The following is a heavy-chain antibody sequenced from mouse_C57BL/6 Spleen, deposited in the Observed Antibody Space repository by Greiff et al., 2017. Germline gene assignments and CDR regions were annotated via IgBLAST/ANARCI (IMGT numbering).Heavy chain of an antibody. CDR3: ARSPFYDGYHYVPDY. J-gene: IGHJ2*01. D-gene: IGHD2-3*01. CDR2: IYPGDGDT. CDR1: GYAFSSSW. V-gene: IGHV1-82*01. Sequence: QVQLKQSGPELVKPGASVKISCKASGYAFSSSWMNWVKQRPGKGLEWIGRIYPGDGDTNYNGKFKGKATLTADKSSSTAYMQLSSLTSEDSAVYFCARSPFYDGYHYVPDYWGQGTTLTVSS.